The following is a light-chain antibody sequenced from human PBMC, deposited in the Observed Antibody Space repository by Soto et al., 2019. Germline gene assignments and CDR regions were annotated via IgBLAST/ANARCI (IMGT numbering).Light chain of an antibody. CDR3: QQRSIWPLT. CDR1: QSVSTY. V-gene: IGKV3-11*01. J-gene: IGKJ4*01. CDR2: DAS. Sequence: VLTQTPGTLSVSPGERATLSCRASQSVSTYLAWYQQKPGQAPSLLIYDASNRATGIPARFSGSGSGTDFTLTISSLEPEDFAVYYCQQRSIWPLTFGGGTKVDI.